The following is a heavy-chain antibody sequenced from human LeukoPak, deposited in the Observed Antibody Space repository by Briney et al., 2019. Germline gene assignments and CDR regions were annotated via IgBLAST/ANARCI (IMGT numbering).Heavy chain of an antibody. CDR2: IYYSGST. Sequence: SQTLSLTWTVSGGSISSGDYYWSWIRQRPGKGLEWIGYIYYSGSTYYNPSLKSRVTISVDTSKNQFSLKLSSVTAADTAVYYCARSGSYPVGFDPWGQGTLVTVSS. D-gene: IGHD1-26*01. V-gene: IGHV4-30-4*01. J-gene: IGHJ5*02. CDR3: ARSGSYPVGFDP. CDR1: GGSISSGDYY.